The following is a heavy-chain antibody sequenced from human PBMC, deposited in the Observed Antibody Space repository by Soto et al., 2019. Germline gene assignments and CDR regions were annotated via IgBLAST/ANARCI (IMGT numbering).Heavy chain of an antibody. V-gene: IGHV3-7*01. CDR1: GFTFRTYW. D-gene: IGHD3-9*01. J-gene: IGHJ4*02. CDR3: ATSLT. CDR2: INGDGSEK. Sequence: EVQLVESGGGLVQPGGSLRLSCAASGFTFRTYWMNWVRQAPGKGLEWVANINGDGSEKYYVDPVKGRFTISRDNARNSLSLQMNILRAEDTAVYYCATSLTRGQGALVTVSS.